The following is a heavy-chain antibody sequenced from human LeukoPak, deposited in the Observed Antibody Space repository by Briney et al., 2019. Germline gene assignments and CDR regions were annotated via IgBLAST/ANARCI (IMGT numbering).Heavy chain of an antibody. CDR1: GFTVSSNY. CDR2: ICSGGST. CDR3: ATALSGVAMATITGFPPALGY. V-gene: IGHV3-66*01. D-gene: IGHD5-24*01. J-gene: IGHJ4*02. Sequence: GGSLRLSCAASGFTVSSNYMSWVRQAPGKGLEWVSVICSGGSTYYADSVKGRLTISRDNSKNTLCLQMNSLRAEDTAVYYCATALSGVAMATITGFPPALGYWGQGTLVTVSS.